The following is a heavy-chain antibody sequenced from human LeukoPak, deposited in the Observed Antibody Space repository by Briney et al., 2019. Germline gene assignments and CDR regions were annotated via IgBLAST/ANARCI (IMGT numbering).Heavy chain of an antibody. Sequence: GGSLRLSCSASGFIFSSYAMHWVRQAPGKGLEYVSAISSNGGSTYYADSVKGRFTISRDNSKNTLYLQMSSLRAEDTAVYYCVKGGYCSSTSCQGAFDIWGQGTMVTVSS. CDR3: VKGGYCSSTSCQGAFDI. CDR1: GFIFSSYA. D-gene: IGHD2-2*01. J-gene: IGHJ3*02. V-gene: IGHV3-64D*06. CDR2: ISSNGGST.